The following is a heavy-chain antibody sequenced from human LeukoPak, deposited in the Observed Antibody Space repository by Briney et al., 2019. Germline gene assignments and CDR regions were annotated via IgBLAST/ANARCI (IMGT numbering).Heavy chain of an antibody. D-gene: IGHD1-1*01. CDR1: GSTFNNYW. CDR2: INNDGSSA. V-gene: IGHV3-74*01. J-gene: IGHJ6*02. Sequence: GGSLRLSCAASGSTFNNYWIHWVRQVPGKGLVWVSRINNDGSSASYVDSVKGRFTISRDNAKNTLFLQMNSLRAEDTAVYYCARRGTGHGMDVWGQGTTVIVSS. CDR3: ARRGTGHGMDV.